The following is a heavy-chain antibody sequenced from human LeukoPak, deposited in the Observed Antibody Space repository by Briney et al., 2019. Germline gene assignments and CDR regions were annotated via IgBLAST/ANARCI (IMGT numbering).Heavy chain of an antibody. V-gene: IGHV4-59*01. D-gene: IGHD2-21*01. CDR3: ARGGEGNWFDP. CDR1: GGSISSYY. Sequence: SETLSLACTVSGGSISSYYWSWIRQPPGKGLEWIGYIYYSGSTNYNPSLKSRVTISVDTSKNQFSLKLSSVTAADTAVYYCARGGEGNWFDPWGQGTLVTVSS. CDR2: IYYSGST. J-gene: IGHJ5*02.